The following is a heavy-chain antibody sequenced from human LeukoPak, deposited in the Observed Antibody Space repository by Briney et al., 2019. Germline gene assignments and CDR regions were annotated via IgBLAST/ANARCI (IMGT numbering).Heavy chain of an antibody. CDR3: ANPRYDSSGYYYVD. CDR2: INGGSGNT. J-gene: IGHJ4*02. CDR1: GYTFTDYT. Sequence: VALVKVSCKASGYTFTDYTMHWLRQAPGQRLDWMGWINGGSGNTKYSPEFQGRVTITRDTSASTAYMELSSLRSEDTAVYYCANPRYDSSGYYYVDWGQGTLVTVSS. D-gene: IGHD3-22*01. V-gene: IGHV1-3*01.